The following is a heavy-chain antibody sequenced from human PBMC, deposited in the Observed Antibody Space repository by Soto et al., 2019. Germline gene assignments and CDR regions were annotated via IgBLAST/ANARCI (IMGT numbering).Heavy chain of an antibody. V-gene: IGHV4-59*12. D-gene: IGHD3-3*01. CDR3: AKADRYDFWSGAYYDY. Sequence: SETLSLTCTVSGGSISSYYWSWIRQPPGKGLEWIGYIYYSGSTNYNPSLKSRVTISVDTSKNQFSLKLSSVTAEDAAVYYCAKADRYDFWSGAYYDYWGQGTLVTVSS. CDR2: IYYSGST. J-gene: IGHJ4*02. CDR1: GGSISSYY.